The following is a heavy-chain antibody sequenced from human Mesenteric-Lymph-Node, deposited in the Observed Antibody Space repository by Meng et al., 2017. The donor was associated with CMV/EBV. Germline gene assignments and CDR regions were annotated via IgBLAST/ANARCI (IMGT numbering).Heavy chain of an antibody. Sequence: ASGFTFSSYAMSWVRQAPGKGVEWVSAISGSGGSTYYADSVKGRFTISRDNSKNTLYLQMNSLRAEDTAVYYCAKGDTSMAYGAFDYWGQGTLVTVSS. D-gene: IGHD5-18*01. CDR1: GFTFSSYA. J-gene: IGHJ4*02. CDR2: ISGSGGST. V-gene: IGHV3-23*01. CDR3: AKGDTSMAYGAFDY.